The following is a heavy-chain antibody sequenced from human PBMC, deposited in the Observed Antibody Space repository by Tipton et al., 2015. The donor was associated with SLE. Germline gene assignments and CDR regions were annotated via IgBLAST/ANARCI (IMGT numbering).Heavy chain of an antibody. V-gene: IGHV1-18*01. CDR1: GYPFSSYG. CDR2: ISAYNGKT. CDR3: ARVGYCTGGVCPPYFDY. J-gene: IGHJ4*02. Sequence: QLVQSGVEVKKPGASVKVSCTASGYPFSSYGLSWVRQDPGQGLEWMGWISAYNGKTNYGHKFQGRVTMTTDTSTRPAYMGLKSLRSDDTAVYYCARVGYCTGGVCPPYFDYWGQGSRITVSS. D-gene: IGHD2-8*02.